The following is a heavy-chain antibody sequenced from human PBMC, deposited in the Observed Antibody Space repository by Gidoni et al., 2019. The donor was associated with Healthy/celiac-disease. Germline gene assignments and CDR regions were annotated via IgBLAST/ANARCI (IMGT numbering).Heavy chain of an antibody. J-gene: IGHJ4*02. Sequence: QVQLVQSGAEVKKPGASVTVSCKASGYPFTSYNIHWVRQAPGQGLEWMGIINPSGGSTSYAQKFQGRVTMTRDTSTSTVYMELSSLRSEDTAVYYCARDIGIAARPGYYFDYWGQGTLVTVSS. V-gene: IGHV1-46*01. CDR1: GYPFTSYN. CDR3: ARDIGIAARPGYYFDY. CDR2: INPSGGST. D-gene: IGHD6-6*01.